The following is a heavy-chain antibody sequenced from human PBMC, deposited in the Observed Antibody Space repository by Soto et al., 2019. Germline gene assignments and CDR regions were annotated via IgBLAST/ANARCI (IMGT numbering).Heavy chain of an antibody. CDR3: ARQQGEIYYYYMDV. Sequence: SETLSLTCTVSGGSISSSSYYWGWIRQPPGKGLEWIGSIYYSGSTYYNPSLKSRVTISVDTSKNQFSLKLSSVTAADTAVYYCARQQGEIYYYYMDVWGKGTTVTVSS. CDR2: IYYSGST. V-gene: IGHV4-39*01. J-gene: IGHJ6*03. CDR1: GGSISSSSYY.